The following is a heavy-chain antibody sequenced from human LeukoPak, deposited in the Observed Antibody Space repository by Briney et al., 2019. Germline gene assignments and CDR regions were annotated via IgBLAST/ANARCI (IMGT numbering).Heavy chain of an antibody. Sequence: SETLSLTCAVSGGSFSGYYWSWIRQPPGKGLEWMGEINHSGSTNYNPSLKSRVTISVDTSKNQFSLKLSSVTAADTAVYYRARLEYSSSWYPEYYFDYWGQGTLVTVSS. J-gene: IGHJ4*02. D-gene: IGHD6-13*01. CDR3: ARLEYSSSWYPEYYFDY. CDR2: INHSGST. CDR1: GGSFSGYY. V-gene: IGHV4-34*01.